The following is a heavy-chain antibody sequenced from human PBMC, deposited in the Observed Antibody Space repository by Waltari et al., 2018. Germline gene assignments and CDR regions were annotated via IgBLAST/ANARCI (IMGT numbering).Heavy chain of an antibody. CDR2: SDHSGST. D-gene: IGHD5-12*01. V-gene: IGHV4-4*02. J-gene: IGHJ5*02. CDR3: AGDRGLRGGYDS. CDR1: GGSISSGHW. Sequence: QVQLQESGQALVKPSGTLSLTCVVYGGSISSGHWWSWVRQPPGKGLEWIGESDHSGSTNCNPSLKSRLSISLDKAKNQFSLNLSVVTAADTSVYYCAGDRGLRGGYDSWGQGTLVTVSS.